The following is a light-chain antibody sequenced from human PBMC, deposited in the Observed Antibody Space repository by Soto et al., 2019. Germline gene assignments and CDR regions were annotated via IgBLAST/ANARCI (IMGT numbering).Light chain of an antibody. V-gene: IGKV3-15*01. CDR1: QSLSSSY. CDR3: QQYNNWPPIT. Sequence: EIVLTQSPGTLSLSPGERATLSCRASQSLSSSYLAWYQQKPGQAPRLLIYGASTRATGIPARFSGSGSGTEFTLTISSLQYEDFAVYYCQQYNNWPPITFGQGTRLEIK. CDR2: GAS. J-gene: IGKJ5*01.